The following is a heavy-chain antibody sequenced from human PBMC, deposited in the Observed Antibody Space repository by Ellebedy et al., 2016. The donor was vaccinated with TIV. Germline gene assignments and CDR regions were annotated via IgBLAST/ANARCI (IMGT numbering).Heavy chain of an antibody. V-gene: IGHV3-74*01. CDR3: ARGYTFGFVL. D-gene: IGHD5-18*01. CDR1: EFSFSTYY. CDR2: IESDGGGA. J-gene: IGHJ2*01. Sequence: GESLKISCAASEFSFSTYYMHWVRQAPGRGPVWVSRIESDGGGAAYVDSVKGRFTISRDNAKNTLYLQMSSLRAEDTAVYYYARGYTFGFVLWGRGTLVTVSS.